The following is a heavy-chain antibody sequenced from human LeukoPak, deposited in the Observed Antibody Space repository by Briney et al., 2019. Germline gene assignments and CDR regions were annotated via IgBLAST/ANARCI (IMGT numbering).Heavy chain of an antibody. Sequence: ASVKVSCKASGYTFTGYYMHWVRQAPGQGLEWMGWINPNSGGTNSAQKFQGRVTMTRDTSISTAYMELGRLRSDDTAVYYCARDEAASWDNALDMWGQGTMVTVSS. D-gene: IGHD1-26*01. J-gene: IGHJ3*02. CDR2: INPNSGGT. CDR1: GYTFTGYY. CDR3: ARDEAASWDNALDM. V-gene: IGHV1-2*02.